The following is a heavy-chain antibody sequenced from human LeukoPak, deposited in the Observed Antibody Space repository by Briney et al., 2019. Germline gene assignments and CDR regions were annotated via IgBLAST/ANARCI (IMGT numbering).Heavy chain of an antibody. D-gene: IGHD2-2*01. CDR1: GGSISSSSYY. J-gene: IGHJ2*01. Sequence: PSETLSLTCTVSGGSISSSSYYWGWIRQPPGKGLEWIGSIYYSGSTYYNPSLKSRVTISVDTSKNQFSLKLSSATAADTAVYYCARRVSSSRSRYFDLWGRGTLVTVSS. CDR3: ARRVSSSRSRYFDL. V-gene: IGHV4-39*01. CDR2: IYYSGST.